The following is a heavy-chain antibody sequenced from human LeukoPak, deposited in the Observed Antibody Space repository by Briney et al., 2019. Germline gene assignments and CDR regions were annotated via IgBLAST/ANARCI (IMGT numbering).Heavy chain of an antibody. D-gene: IGHD5-12*01. J-gene: IGHJ4*02. Sequence: GGSLRLSCAASGFTFSSYGMHWVRQAPGKGLEWVAFIRYDGSNKYYADSVKGRFTISRDNSKNTLYLQMNSLRAEDTAVYYCANPAGLRLYYLDYWGQGTLVTVSS. CDR3: ANPAGLRLYYLDY. CDR2: IRYDGSNK. V-gene: IGHV3-30*02. CDR1: GFTFSSYG.